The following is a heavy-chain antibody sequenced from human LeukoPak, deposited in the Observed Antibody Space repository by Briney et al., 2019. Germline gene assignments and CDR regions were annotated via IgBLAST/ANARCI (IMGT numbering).Heavy chain of an antibody. CDR3: ARVPDSYDSLPAYYFDY. J-gene: IGHJ4*02. D-gene: IGHD3-22*01. CDR2: IYYSGST. Sequence: PSETLSLTCTVSGGSISSSSYYWGWIRQPPGKGLEWIGSIYYSGSTYYNPSLKSRVTISVDTSKNQFSLKLSSVTAADTAVYYCARVPDSYDSLPAYYFDYWGQGTLVTVSS. CDR1: GGSISSSSYY. V-gene: IGHV4-39*07.